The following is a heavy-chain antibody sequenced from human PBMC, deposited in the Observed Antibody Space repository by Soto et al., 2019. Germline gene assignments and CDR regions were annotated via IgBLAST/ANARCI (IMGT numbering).Heavy chain of an antibody. Sequence: SETLSLTCAVSGGSISSSNWWSWVRQPPGKGREWIGEIYHSGSTNYNPSLKSRVTISVDKSKNQFSLKLSSVTAADTAVYYCARAYSSSSVSSEYYFDYWGQGTLVTVSS. CDR2: IYHSGST. CDR1: GGSISSSNW. D-gene: IGHD6-6*01. CDR3: ARAYSSSSVSSEYYFDY. V-gene: IGHV4-4*02. J-gene: IGHJ4*02.